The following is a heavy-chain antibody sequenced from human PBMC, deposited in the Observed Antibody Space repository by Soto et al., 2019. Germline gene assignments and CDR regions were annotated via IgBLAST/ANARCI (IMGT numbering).Heavy chain of an antibody. V-gene: IGHV4-4*02. CDR1: SASISSSNW. CDR3: ARGTRGITMVREDSFDI. Sequence: QVQLQESGPGLVKPSGTLSLTCAVSSASISSSNWWSWVRQPPGEGLEWIGEIYHSGSTNYNPSLKSRVAISVDKSQSQFSLQLSSVTGADTAGYYCARGTRGITMVREDSFDIWGQGTMVTVSS. CDR2: IYHSGST. D-gene: IGHD3-10*01. J-gene: IGHJ3*02.